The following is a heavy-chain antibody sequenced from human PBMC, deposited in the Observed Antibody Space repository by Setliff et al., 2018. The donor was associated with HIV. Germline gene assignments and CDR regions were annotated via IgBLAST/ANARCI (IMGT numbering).Heavy chain of an antibody. CDR3: MRGRSITIFGVAYFDF. Sequence: SETLSLTCAVYGGSFSGYFWGWIRQPPGKGLEWIGSVYHSGTTYYNPSLKSRVTISVDMSNNQFSLKVTSVTAADTAVYYCMRGRSITIFGVAYFDFWGQGTQVTVSS. V-gene: IGHV4-38-2*01. CDR1: GGSFSGYF. CDR2: VYHSGTT. J-gene: IGHJ4*02. D-gene: IGHD3-3*01.